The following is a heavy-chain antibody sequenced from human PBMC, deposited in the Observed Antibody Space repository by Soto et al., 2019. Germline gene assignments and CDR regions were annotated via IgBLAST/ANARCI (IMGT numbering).Heavy chain of an antibody. D-gene: IGHD3-3*01. CDR3: AKDPTRYYDFWSGFDY. CDR1: GFTFSSYA. V-gene: IGHV3-23*01. J-gene: IGHJ4*02. CDR2: ISGSGGST. Sequence: GGSLRLSCAASGFTFSSYAMSWVRQAPGKGLEWVSAISGSGGSTYYADSVKGRFTISRDNSKNTLYLQMNSLRAEDTAVYYCAKDPTRYYDFWSGFDYWGQGTLVTVSS.